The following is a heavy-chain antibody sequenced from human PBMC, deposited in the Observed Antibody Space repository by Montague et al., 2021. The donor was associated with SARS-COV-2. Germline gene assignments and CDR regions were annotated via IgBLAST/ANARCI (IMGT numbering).Heavy chain of an antibody. J-gene: IGHJ2*01. Sequence: TLSLTCTVSGGSITSGGYYWTWIRQHPGKGREWIGYIYHTGSTYYNLSRQSRLRTAVGTSKNEFSLTLTSVTAADTAIYDWARDRGWGSSGAGDIALWGRGTLVTVSS. D-gene: IGHD7-27*01. V-gene: IGHV4-31*03. CDR2: IYHTGST. CDR1: GGSITSGGYY. CDR3: ARDRGWGSSGAGDIAL.